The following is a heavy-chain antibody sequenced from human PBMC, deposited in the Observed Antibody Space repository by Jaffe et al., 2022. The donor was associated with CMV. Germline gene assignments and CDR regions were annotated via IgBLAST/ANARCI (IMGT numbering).Heavy chain of an antibody. CDR1: GFTFSSYE. CDR3: ARDQGGIVATIYYYYYMDV. V-gene: IGHV3-48*03. Sequence: EVQLVESGGGLVQPGGSLRLSCAASGFTFSSYEMNWVRQAPGKGLEWVSYISSSGSTIYYADSVKGRFTISRDNAKNSLYLQMNSLRAEDTAVYYCARDQGGIVATIYYYYYMDVWGKGTTVTVSS. CDR2: ISSSGSTI. J-gene: IGHJ6*03. D-gene: IGHD5-12*01.